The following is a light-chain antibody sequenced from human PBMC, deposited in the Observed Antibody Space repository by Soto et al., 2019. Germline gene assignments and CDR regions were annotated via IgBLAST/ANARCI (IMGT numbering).Light chain of an antibody. J-gene: IGKJ4*01. Sequence: DVHLNPSPSFLSGSVGETVTITCRASQGISSYLAWYQQKPGKAPKLLIYAASTLQSGVPSRFGGSGSGTEFTLTISSLQPEDFATYYCQQLNSYPPTFGGGTKVDIK. CDR2: AAS. CDR1: QGISSY. CDR3: QQLNSYPPT. V-gene: IGKV1-9*01.